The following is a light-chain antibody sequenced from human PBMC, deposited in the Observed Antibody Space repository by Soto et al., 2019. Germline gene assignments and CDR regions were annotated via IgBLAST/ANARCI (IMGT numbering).Light chain of an antibody. CDR3: QQYYTTPRT. CDR2: WAS. CDR1: QSVLYSSNNKNY. Sequence: DIVMTQSPDSLAVSLGEGVTINCKSSQSVLYSSNNKNYLAWYQQKPGQPPKLLIYWASTRESGVPDRFSGSGSGTDFTLTISSLQAADVAVYYCQQYYTTPRTFGQGTKVEIK. V-gene: IGKV4-1*01. J-gene: IGKJ1*01.